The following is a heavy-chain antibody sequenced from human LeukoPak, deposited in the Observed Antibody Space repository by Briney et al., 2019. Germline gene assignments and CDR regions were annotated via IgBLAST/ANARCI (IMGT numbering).Heavy chain of an antibody. V-gene: IGHV3-66*04. CDR3: ARRSNPPGRIDH. J-gene: IGHJ4*02. CDR1: GFTVGYNY. D-gene: IGHD1-14*01. CDR2: IYNSGST. Sequence: GGSLRLSCAASGFTVGYNYMTWVRQAPGKGLEWVAAIYNSGSTYYADSVKGRFTISRDNSKNTMYLQMNSLKGEDTAVCYCARRSNPPGRIDHWGQGTLVTVSS.